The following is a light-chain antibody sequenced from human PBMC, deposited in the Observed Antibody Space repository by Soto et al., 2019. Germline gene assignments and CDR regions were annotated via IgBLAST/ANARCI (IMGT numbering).Light chain of an antibody. J-gene: IGKJ2*01. CDR1: QSLLHRNGKNY. Sequence: DVVMTQSPLSLPVTPGEPASISCRSSQSLLHRNGKNYLDWYLQKPGQSPQLLIYLGSNRASGVPDRFSGSESSTDFTLKISRVEAEDVGVYYCMQALQTPSFGQGTKLEIK. CDR2: LGS. CDR3: MQALQTPS. V-gene: IGKV2-28*01.